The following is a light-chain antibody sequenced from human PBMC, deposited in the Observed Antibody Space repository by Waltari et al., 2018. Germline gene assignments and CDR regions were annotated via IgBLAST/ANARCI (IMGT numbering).Light chain of an antibody. J-gene: IGKJ4*01. CDR3: QQYDGIVVT. V-gene: IGKV3-20*01. CDR1: QSVSTIS. Sequence: ELVLTQSPGSLALSPGERATLSCRASQSVSTISLTWYQQKPGQAPRPLIYGTSSRATGIPDRFSGSGSGTDFTLTISRLQPEDFAIYYCQQYDGIVVTFGGGTKVEI. CDR2: GTS.